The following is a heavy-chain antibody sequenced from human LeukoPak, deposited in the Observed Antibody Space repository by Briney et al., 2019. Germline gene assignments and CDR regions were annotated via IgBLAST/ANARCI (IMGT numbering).Heavy chain of an antibody. CDR3: AAGTAADY. V-gene: IGHV3-11*03. CDR1: GITFSDYY. D-gene: IGHD6-13*01. Sequence: PGGSLRLSCVVSGITFSDYYMNWIRQTPGKGLEWISYISASSSYTDYADSVKGRFTISRDNAQNALFLQMNRLRVEDTAVYYCAAGTAADYWGQGTLVTVSS. J-gene: IGHJ4*02. CDR2: ISASSSYT.